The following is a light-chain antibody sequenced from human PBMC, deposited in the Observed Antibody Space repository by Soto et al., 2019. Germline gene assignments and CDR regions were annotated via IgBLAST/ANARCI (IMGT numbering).Light chain of an antibody. CDR1: SSNIGAGYD. CDR2: GNS. CDR3: QSYDSSLSGSVV. Sequence: QSVLTQPPSVSGAPGQRVTISCTGSSSNIGAGYDVHWYQHLPGTAPKLLIYGNSNRTSGVPDRFSGSKSGTSASLAITGLQAEDEADYYCQSYDSSLSGSVVFGGGTKLTVL. J-gene: IGLJ2*01. V-gene: IGLV1-40*01.